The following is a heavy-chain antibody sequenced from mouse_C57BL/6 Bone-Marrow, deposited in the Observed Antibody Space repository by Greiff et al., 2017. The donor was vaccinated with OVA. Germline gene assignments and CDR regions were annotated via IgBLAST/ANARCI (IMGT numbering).Heavy chain of an antibody. CDR1: GYTFTGYW. V-gene: IGHV1-9*01. CDR3: AREGNWVYYFDD. Sequence: VQLQQSGAELMKPGASVKLSCKATGYTFTGYWIEWVKQRPGHGLEWIGEILPGGGSTNYNEKFKGKATFTADTSSNTAYMQLSSLTTEDSAIYYCAREGNWVYYFDDWGQGTTLTVSS. CDR2: ILPGGGST. D-gene: IGHD4-1*01. J-gene: IGHJ2*01.